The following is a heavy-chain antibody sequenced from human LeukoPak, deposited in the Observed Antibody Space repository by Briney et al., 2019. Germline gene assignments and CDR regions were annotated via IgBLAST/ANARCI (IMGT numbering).Heavy chain of an antibody. CDR2: IWYDGSNK. J-gene: IGHJ4*02. CDR3: ARDRDKFWSVSQV. Sequence: HGGSLRLSCAASGFSFSSYGMHWVRQAPGKGLEWVAVIWYDGSNKYYAGSVKGRFTISRDNSKSTLYLQMNSLRTEDTAVYYCARDRDKFWSVSQVWGQGTLVTVSS. V-gene: IGHV3-33*01. D-gene: IGHD3-3*01. CDR1: GFSFSSYG.